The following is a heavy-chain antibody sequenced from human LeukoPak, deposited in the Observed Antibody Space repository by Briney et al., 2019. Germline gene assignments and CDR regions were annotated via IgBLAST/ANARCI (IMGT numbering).Heavy chain of an antibody. CDR1: GGSFSGYY. V-gene: IGHV4-34*01. Sequence: SETLSLTCAVYGGSFSGYYWSWIRQPPGKGLEWIGEINHSGSTNYNSSLKNRVTISVDTSKNQFSQKLSSVTAADTAVYYCAIEPFGDTFDYWGQGTLVTVSS. CDR2: INHSGST. J-gene: IGHJ4*02. D-gene: IGHD3-10*01. CDR3: AIEPFGDTFDY.